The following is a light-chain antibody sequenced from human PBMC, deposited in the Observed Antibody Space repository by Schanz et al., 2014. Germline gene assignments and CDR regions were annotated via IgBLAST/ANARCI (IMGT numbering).Light chain of an antibody. V-gene: IGKV3-20*01. J-gene: IGKJ1*01. CDR1: QSVSSH. CDR2: GAS. Sequence: EIVLTQSPATLSLSPGERATLSCRASQSVSSHLAWYQQKPGQAPRLLIDGASTRVTGIPDRFRGRGSLTDFTLTISSLEPEDSAVYYCHQYGRSSWTFGQGTKVEVK. CDR3: HQYGRSSWT.